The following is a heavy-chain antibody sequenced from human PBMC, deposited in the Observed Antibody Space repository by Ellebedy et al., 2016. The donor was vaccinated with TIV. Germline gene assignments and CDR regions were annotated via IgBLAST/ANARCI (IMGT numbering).Heavy chain of an antibody. J-gene: IGHJ6*02. Sequence: SETLSLTXNVSGGSISGTYTSYYWGWIRQPPGKGLEWIGSIYDSGRTHYNPSLKSRVTISVDTSKNQFSPKLSSVTAADTAVYYCARYRSGIVVVPAHYGMDVWGQGTTVTVSS. CDR3: ARYRSGIVVVPAHYGMDV. V-gene: IGHV4-39*01. CDR2: IYDSGRT. CDR1: GGSISGTYTSYY. D-gene: IGHD2-2*01.